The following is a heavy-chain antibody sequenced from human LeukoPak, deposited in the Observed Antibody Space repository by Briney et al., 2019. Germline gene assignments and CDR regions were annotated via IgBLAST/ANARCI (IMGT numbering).Heavy chain of an antibody. CDR3: ARGIGSSQKYYFDY. Sequence: ASVKVSRKASGYTFTSYDINWVRQATGQGLEWMGWMNPNSGNTGYAQKFQGRVTITRNTSISTAYMELSSLRSEDTAVYYCARGIGSSQKYYFDYWGQGTLVTVSS. D-gene: IGHD6-13*01. J-gene: IGHJ4*02. CDR1: GYTFTSYD. CDR2: MNPNSGNT. V-gene: IGHV1-8*03.